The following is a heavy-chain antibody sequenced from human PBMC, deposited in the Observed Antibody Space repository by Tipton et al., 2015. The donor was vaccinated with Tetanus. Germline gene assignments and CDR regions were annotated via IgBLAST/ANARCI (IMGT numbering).Heavy chain of an antibody. CDR1: GGSISSGGYY. J-gene: IGHJ2*01. CDR2: IYHRGSN. Sequence: TLSLTCTVSGGSISSGGYYWTWIRQHQGKGLEWIGNIYHRGSNYYNPSLKSRVTISVDTAKNQFSLKMSSVTAADTDVYYCARAPAVLRFLECFPDWYFALWGRGTLVTVSS. D-gene: IGHD3-3*01. V-gene: IGHV4-31*03. CDR3: ARAPAVLRFLECFPDWYFAL.